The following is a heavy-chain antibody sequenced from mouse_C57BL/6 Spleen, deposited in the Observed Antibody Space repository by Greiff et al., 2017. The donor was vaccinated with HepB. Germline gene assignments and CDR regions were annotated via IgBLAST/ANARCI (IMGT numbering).Heavy chain of an antibody. CDR2: INPNNGGT. Sequence: EVQLQQSGPELVKPGASVKISCKASGYTFTDYYMNWVKQSHGKSLEWIGDINPNNGGTSYNQKFKGKATLTVDKSSSTAYMELRSLTSEDSAVYSCARTGGSSPWYFDVWGTGTTVTVSS. J-gene: IGHJ1*03. CDR1: GYTFTDYY. CDR3: ARTGGSSPWYFDV. D-gene: IGHD1-1*01. V-gene: IGHV1-26*01.